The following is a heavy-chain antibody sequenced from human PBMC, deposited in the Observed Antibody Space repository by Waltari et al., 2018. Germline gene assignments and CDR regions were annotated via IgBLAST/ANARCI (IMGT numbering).Heavy chain of an antibody. D-gene: IGHD4-4*01. V-gene: IGHV4-39*07. CDR1: GGSISSSSYS. CDR3: ARGVTVPYYFDY. Sequence: QLQLQESGPGLVKPSETLSLTCPVSGGSISSSSYSWGWLRQPPGKGLEWIGSIYYSGSTYYNPSLKSRVTISVDTSKNQFSLKLSSVTAADTAVYYCARGVTVPYYFDYWGQGTLVTVSS. J-gene: IGHJ4*02. CDR2: IYYSGST.